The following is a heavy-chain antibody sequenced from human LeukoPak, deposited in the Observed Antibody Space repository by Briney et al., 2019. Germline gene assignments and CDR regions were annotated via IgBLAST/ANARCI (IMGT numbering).Heavy chain of an antibody. V-gene: IGHV4-30-4*01. CDR3: ARGDSTLDY. D-gene: IGHD4-17*01. CDR2: IYYSVST. J-gene: IGHJ4*02. Sequence: PPXXGLERIGYIYYSVSTYYNPSLKSRVTISVDTSKTQFSLKLSSVTAADTAVYYCARGDSTLDYWGQGTLVTVSS.